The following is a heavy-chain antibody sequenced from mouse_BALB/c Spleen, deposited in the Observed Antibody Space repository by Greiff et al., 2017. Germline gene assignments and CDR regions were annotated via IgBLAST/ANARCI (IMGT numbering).Heavy chain of an antibody. D-gene: IGHD2-4*01. CDR3: ARALYDDDDAMDY. V-gene: IGHV1-14*01. CDR1: GYTFTSYV. CDR2: INPYNDGT. Sequence: VQLKESGPELVKPGASVKMSCKASGYTFTSYVMHWVKQKPGQGLEWIGYINPYNDGTKYNEKFKGKATLTSDKSSSTAYMELSSLTSEDSAVYYCARALYDDDDAMDYWGQGTSVTVSS. J-gene: IGHJ4*01.